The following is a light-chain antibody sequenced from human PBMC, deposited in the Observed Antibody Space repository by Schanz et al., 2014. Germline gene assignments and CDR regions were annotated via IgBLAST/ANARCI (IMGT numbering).Light chain of an antibody. CDR3: CSYAGSYTFVL. Sequence: QSALTQPPSASGSPGQSVTISCTGTSSDVGGYNYVSWYQQHPGKAPKLMIYEVSKRPSGVPDRFSGSKSGNTASLTISGLQAEDEADYYCCSYAGSYTFVLFGGGTKLTVL. V-gene: IGLV2-8*01. J-gene: IGLJ2*01. CDR2: EVS. CDR1: SSDVGGYNY.